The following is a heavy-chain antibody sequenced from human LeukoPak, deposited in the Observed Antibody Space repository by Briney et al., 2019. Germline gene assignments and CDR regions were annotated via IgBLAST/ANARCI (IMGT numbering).Heavy chain of an antibody. Sequence: SETLSLTCTVSGGSISSYYWSWIRQPPGKRLEWIGHIYYSGSTNYNPSLKSRVTISVDTSKNQFSLKLSSVTAADTAVYYCARRRYGDYRYYYFDYWGQGTLVTVSS. CDR1: GGSISSYY. CDR2: IYYSGST. D-gene: IGHD4-17*01. CDR3: ARRRYGDYRYYYFDY. V-gene: IGHV4-59*01. J-gene: IGHJ4*02.